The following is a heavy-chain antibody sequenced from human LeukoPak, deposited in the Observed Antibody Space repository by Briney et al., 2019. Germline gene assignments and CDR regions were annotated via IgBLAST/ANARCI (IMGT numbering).Heavy chain of an antibody. J-gene: IGHJ4*02. CDR3: ARDSGSYGRDYYFDY. D-gene: IGHD1-26*01. CDR1: GFTFSSYN. V-gene: IGHV3-21*04. CDR2: ISTSSSYI. Sequence: PGGSPRLSCAASGFTFSSYNMNWVRQAPGRGLEWVSSISTSSSYIYYADSVKGRFTISRDNAKNSLYLQMNSLRAEDTAVYYCARDSGSYGRDYYFDYWGRGTLVTVSS.